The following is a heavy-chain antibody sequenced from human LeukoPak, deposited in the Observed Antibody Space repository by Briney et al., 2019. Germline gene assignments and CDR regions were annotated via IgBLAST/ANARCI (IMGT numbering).Heavy chain of an antibody. CDR3: GRDALVGYFSYYYMDV. Sequence: PSETLSLTCTVSGGSISSHYWTWIRQSPVKGLEWIGDISNSGSTSYNPSLKSRVTISIDTSKNQFSLKLSSVTATDTAVYYCGRDALVGYFSYYYMDVWGKGTTVTVSS. CDR1: GGSISSHY. J-gene: IGHJ6*03. CDR2: ISNSGST. V-gene: IGHV4-59*11. D-gene: IGHD2-15*01.